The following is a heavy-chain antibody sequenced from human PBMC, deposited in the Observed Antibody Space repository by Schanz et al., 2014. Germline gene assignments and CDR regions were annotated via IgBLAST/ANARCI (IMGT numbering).Heavy chain of an antibody. CDR2: IIPIHGIV. CDR3: ASSGAGYSSSWDFDY. V-gene: IGHV1-69*09. D-gene: IGHD6-13*01. Sequence: QVQLIQSGAEVKKPGASVKVSCTASGGTFSTYPINWLRQAPGQGLEWMGRIIPIHGIVNYAQRFQDRVRITADKSTSTAYMELSSLRSEDTAVYYSASSGAGYSSSWDFDYWGQGTLVTVSS. CDR1: GGTFSTYP. J-gene: IGHJ4*02.